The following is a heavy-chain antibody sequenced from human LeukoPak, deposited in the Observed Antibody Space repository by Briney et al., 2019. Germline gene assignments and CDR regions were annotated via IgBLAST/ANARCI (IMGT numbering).Heavy chain of an antibody. Sequence: GGSLRLSCAASGFTFSSYGMHWVRQAPGKGLEWVAVISYDGSNKYYADSVKGRFTISRDNSKNTLYLQMNSLRAEDTAVYYCARGRSSGSWYFFDYWGQGTLVTVSS. CDR1: GFTFSSYG. CDR2: ISYDGSNK. CDR3: ARGRSSGSWYFFDY. J-gene: IGHJ4*02. D-gene: IGHD6-13*01. V-gene: IGHV3-30*03.